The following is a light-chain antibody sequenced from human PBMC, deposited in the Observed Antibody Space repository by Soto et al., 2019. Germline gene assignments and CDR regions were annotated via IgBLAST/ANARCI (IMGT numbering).Light chain of an antibody. CDR3: CSYGGTFYV. CDR2: DVS. CDR1: SSDVDDYNY. Sequence: QSALTKPRSVSGAPGQSVTISCTGTSSDVDDYNYVSWFQQHPGKAPKLMIYDVSERPSGVPDRFSGSKSGNTASLTISGLQAEDEADYYCCSYGGTFYVFGTGTKLTVL. V-gene: IGLV2-11*01. J-gene: IGLJ1*01.